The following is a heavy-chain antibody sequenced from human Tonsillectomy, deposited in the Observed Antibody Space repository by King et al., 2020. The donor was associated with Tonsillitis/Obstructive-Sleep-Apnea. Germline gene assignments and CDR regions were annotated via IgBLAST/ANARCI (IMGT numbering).Heavy chain of an antibody. CDR3: ARGGEALVNWFDP. D-gene: IGHD3-10*01. CDR2: INHSGST. CDR1: GGSFSGYY. Sequence: QVQLQQWGAGLLKPSEPLSLTCAFSGGSFSGYYWSWIRQPPGKGLEWIGEINHSGSTNYNPSLKSRVTISVDTSKNQFSLKLSSVTAADTAVYYCARGGEALVNWFDPWGQGTLVTVSS. V-gene: IGHV4-34*01. J-gene: IGHJ5*02.